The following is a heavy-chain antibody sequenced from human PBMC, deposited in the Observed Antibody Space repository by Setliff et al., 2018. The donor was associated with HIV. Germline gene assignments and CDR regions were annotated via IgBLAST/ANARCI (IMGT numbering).Heavy chain of an antibody. CDR2: IYTRGST. J-gene: IGHJ5*01. Sequence: PSETLSLTCTVSGGSISSYDWNWVRQPGGKGLEWIGRIYTRGSTKYSPTFESRVTMSLDTSKNQFSLNLRSVTAADTALYYCVRSGCNGNICYDSRGWLDSWGQGTQVTVSS. CDR1: GGSISSYD. CDR3: VRSGCNGNICYDSRGWLDS. V-gene: IGHV4-4*07. D-gene: IGHD5-12*01.